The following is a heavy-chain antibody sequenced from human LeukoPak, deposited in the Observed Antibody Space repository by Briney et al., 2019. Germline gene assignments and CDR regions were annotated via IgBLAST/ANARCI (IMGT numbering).Heavy chain of an antibody. CDR3: ARDHRGHGDLYYYDSSGYLDY. CDR2: ISSSSSYI. J-gene: IGHJ4*02. V-gene: IGHV3-21*01. D-gene: IGHD3-22*01. Sequence: GGSLRLSCAASGFTFSSYSMNWVRQAPGKGLGWVSSISSSSSYIYYADSVKGRFTISRDNAKNSLYLQMNSLRAEDTAVYYCARDHRGHGDLYYYDSSGYLDYWGQGTLVTVSS. CDR1: GFTFSSYS.